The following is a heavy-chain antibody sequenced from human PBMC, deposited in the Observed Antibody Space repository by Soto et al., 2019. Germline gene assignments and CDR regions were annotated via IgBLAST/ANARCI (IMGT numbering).Heavy chain of an antibody. CDR2: IITDGSRT. J-gene: IGHJ5*02. CDR1: GFIFSTSW. CDR3: ARVKSGSYDWFDP. D-gene: IGHD3-10*01. V-gene: IGHV3-74*01. Sequence: EVQLVESGGGLGQPGGSLRLSCAASGFIFSTSWMHWVRQVPGKGLAWFSRIITDGSRTSYADSVKGRFTISRDNAKNTVYLQMNSLRAEDTAVYFCARVKSGSYDWFDPWGQGTLVTVSS.